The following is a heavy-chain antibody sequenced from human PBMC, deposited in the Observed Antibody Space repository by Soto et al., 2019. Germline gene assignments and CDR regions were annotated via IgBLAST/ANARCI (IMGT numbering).Heavy chain of an antibody. J-gene: IGHJ6*03. CDR3: AKSNNWYHYYYYMDV. CDR1: GFTFSNYG. V-gene: IGHV3-30*18. CDR2: ISYDGSNK. Sequence: GGSLRLSCAASGFTFSNYGMHWVRQAPGKGLEWVAVISYDGSNKYYGDSVKGRFTISRDNSKNTLYLQMNSLRAEDTAVYYCAKSNNWYHYYYYMDVWGKGTTVTVSS. D-gene: IGHD1-1*01.